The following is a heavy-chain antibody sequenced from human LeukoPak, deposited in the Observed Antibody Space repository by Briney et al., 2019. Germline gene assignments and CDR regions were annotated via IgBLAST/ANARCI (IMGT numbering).Heavy chain of an antibody. CDR3: ARHEDYRPFDY. J-gene: IGHJ4*02. Sequence: SETLSLTCTVSGGSISSSSYYWGWIRQPPGKGLEWIGRIYYSGSTYYNPSLKSRVTISVDTSKNQFSLKLSSVPAADTAVYYCARHEDYRPFDYWGQGTLVTVSS. CDR1: GGSISSSSYY. V-gene: IGHV4-39*01. CDR2: IYYSGST. D-gene: IGHD3-16*01.